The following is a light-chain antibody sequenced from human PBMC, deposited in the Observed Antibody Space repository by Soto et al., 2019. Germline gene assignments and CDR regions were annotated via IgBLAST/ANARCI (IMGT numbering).Light chain of an antibody. CDR1: QIISRW. Sequence: SCRASQIISRWLAWYQQKPGKAPKVLIYDASSLESGVPSRFSCSLSGTEFSVTIMRSQPYYFAAYPSPLYPTSPSPFGGGTKVDIK. J-gene: IGKJ4*02. V-gene: IGKV1-5*01. CDR2: DAS. CDR3: PLYPTSPSP.